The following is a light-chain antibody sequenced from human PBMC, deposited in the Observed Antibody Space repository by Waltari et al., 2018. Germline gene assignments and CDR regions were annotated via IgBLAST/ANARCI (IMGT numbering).Light chain of an antibody. V-gene: IGLV2-14*03. Sequence: QSALTQPASVSGSPGQSITISCTATSSDVGGYNYVSWYQQHPGKAPKLMIYDVSNRPSGVSNRFSGSKSGNTASLTISGLQAEDEADYYCSSYTSSSVFGGGTKLTVL. CDR2: DVS. CDR1: SSDVGGYNY. CDR3: SSYTSSSV. J-gene: IGLJ2*01.